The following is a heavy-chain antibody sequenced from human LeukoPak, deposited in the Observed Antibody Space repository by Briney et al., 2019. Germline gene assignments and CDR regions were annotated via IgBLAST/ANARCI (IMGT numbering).Heavy chain of an antibody. CDR1: GFTFSSYW. CDR3: ARDPIYYYDSSGPSGY. CDR2: IKQDGSEK. V-gene: IGHV3-7*01. Sequence: PGGSLRLSCAASGFTFSSYWMSWVRQAPGKGLEWVANIKQDGSEKYYVDSVKGRFTISRDNAKNSLYLQMNSLRAEDTAVYYCARDPIYYYDSSGPSGYWGQGTLVTVSS. J-gene: IGHJ4*02. D-gene: IGHD3-22*01.